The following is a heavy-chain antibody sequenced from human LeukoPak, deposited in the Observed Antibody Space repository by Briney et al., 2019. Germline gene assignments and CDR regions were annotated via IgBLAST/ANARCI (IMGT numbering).Heavy chain of an antibody. CDR1: GFIFSDHY. V-gene: IGHV3-72*01. CDR2: TRDKANGYTT. Sequence: QTGGSLRLSCAASGFIFSDHYMDWVHQAPGKGLEWVGRTRDKANGYTTEYAASVKGRFTVSRDDSKNLVYLQMNSLKTEDTAIYHCARGASSHNTFYYYGLDVWGLGTTVTVSS. D-gene: IGHD2-2*01. CDR3: ARGASSHNTFYYYGLDV. J-gene: IGHJ6*02.